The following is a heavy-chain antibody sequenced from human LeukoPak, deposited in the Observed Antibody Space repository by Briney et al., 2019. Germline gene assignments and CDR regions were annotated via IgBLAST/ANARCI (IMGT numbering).Heavy chain of an antibody. CDR1: GYSFTSYW. Sequence: GESLKISCKGSGYSFTSYWIGWVRQMPGKGLEWMGIIYPGGSDTRYSPSFQGQVTISADKSISTAYLQWSSLKASDTAMYYCASPRPPNDYVWGSYRLDAFDIWGQGTMVTVSS. V-gene: IGHV5-51*01. D-gene: IGHD3-16*02. CDR2: IYPGGSDT. J-gene: IGHJ3*02. CDR3: ASPRPPNDYVWGSYRLDAFDI.